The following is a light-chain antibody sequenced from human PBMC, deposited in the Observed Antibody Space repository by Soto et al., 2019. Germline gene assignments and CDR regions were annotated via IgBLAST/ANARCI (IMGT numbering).Light chain of an antibody. CDR3: QQYNNWPLT. J-gene: IGKJ1*01. CDR1: QSVSSN. V-gene: IGKV3-15*01. Sequence: EIVMTQSPATLSVSPGERATLSCRASQSVSSNLAWYQQKPGQAPRLLIYGASTRATGIPARFSGSGSGTEFTLTISSLQSEDCAVYYCQQYNNWPLTVGQGTKVEIK. CDR2: GAS.